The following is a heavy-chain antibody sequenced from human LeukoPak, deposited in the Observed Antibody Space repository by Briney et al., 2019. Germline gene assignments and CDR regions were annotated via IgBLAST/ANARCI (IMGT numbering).Heavy chain of an antibody. Sequence: SVKVSCKASGGTFSSYAISWVRQAPGQGLEWMGRIIPILGIANYAQKFQGRVTITADESTSTAYMELSSLRSEDTAVYYCARSNCSSTSCHRLGFDYWGQGTLVTVSS. D-gene: IGHD2-2*01. J-gene: IGHJ4*02. V-gene: IGHV1-69*04. CDR2: IIPILGIA. CDR3: ARSNCSSTSCHRLGFDY. CDR1: GGTFSSYA.